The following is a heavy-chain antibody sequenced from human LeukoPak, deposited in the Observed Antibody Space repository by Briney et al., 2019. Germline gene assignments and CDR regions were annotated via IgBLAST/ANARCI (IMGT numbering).Heavy chain of an antibody. CDR1: GFTFSSYS. D-gene: IGHD3-16*01. CDR3: AGGVNYFDY. CDR2: ISSSSSYI. Sequence: GGSLRLSCAASGFTFSSYSMNWVRQAPGKGLEWVSSISSSSSYIYYADSLKGRFTISRDNAKNSLYLQMSSVRAEDTAVYYCAGGVNYFDYWGQGTLVTVSS. V-gene: IGHV3-21*01. J-gene: IGHJ4*02.